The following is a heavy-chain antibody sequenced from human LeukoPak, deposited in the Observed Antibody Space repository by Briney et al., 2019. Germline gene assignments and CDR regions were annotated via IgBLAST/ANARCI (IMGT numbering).Heavy chain of an antibody. D-gene: IGHD1-26*01. J-gene: IGHJ4*02. CDR1: GFTVSSNS. Sequence: GGSLRLSCTVSGFTVSSNSMSWVRQAPGKGLEWVSLIYSGTIHYSDSVKGRFTISRDNSKNTLYLQMNSLRAEDTAVYYCARETRGELLQDYYFDYWGQGTLVTVSS. CDR3: ARETRGELLQDYYFDY. CDR2: IYSGTI. V-gene: IGHV3-66*03.